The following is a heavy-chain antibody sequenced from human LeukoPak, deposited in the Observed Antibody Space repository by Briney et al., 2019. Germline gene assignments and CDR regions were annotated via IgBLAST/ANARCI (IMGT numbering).Heavy chain of an antibody. CDR3: AKALLWFGVWGAFDI. J-gene: IGHJ3*02. V-gene: IGHV3-7*01. CDR2: IKQDGSEK. CDR1: GFTFSSYW. Sequence: PGGSLRLSCAASGFTFSSYWMSWVRQAPGKGLEWVANIKQDGSEKYYVDSVKGRFTISRDNSKNTLYLQMNSLRAEDTAVYYCAKALLWFGVWGAFDIWGQGTMVTVSS. D-gene: IGHD3-10*01.